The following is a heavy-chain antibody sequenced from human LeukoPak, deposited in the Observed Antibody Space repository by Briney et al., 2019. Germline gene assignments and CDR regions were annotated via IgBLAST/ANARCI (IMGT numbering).Heavy chain of an antibody. CDR3: ARHSRGEQFDI. V-gene: IGHV4-38-2*02. CDR1: GYSISSGYY. J-gene: IGHJ3*02. CDR2: IDHSGST. D-gene: IGHD1/OR15-1a*01. Sequence: SETLSLTCTVSGYSISSGYYWGWIRQPPGKGLEWTGSIDHSGSTYYDPSLKSRVTVSVDTSKNQFSLKLSSVTAADTAVYYCARHSRGEQFDIWGQGTMVTVSS.